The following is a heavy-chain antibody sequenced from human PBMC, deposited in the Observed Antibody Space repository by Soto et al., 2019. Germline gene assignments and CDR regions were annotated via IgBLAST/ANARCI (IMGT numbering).Heavy chain of an antibody. J-gene: IGHJ1*01. Sequence: GGSLRLSCAASGFAFSTFAMTWVRQAPGKGLEWVAAISVSGNNAYYADSVKGRFTISRDNSQNSVFLQMSSLRADDTAVYYCARDQLRPGILYSLGVLLPEYGLWGQGTLATVSS. D-gene: IGHD3-10*01. CDR3: ARDQLRPGILYSLGVLLPEYGL. V-gene: IGHV3-23*01. CDR1: GFAFSTFA. CDR2: ISVSGNNA.